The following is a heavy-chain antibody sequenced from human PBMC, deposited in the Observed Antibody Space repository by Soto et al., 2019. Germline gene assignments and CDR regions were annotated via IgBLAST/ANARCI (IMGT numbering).Heavy chain of an antibody. CDR2: IYHSGRT. CDR1: GGSISRGGYS. J-gene: IGHJ5*02. V-gene: IGHV4-30-2*01. CDR3: ARVPGP. Sequence: QLQLQESGPGLVKPSQTLSLTCAVSGGSISRGGYSWSWIRQPPGKGLDWIGYIYHSGRTYYNPSLKSRVTRSVDRSKNQSSLKLSSVTAADPAVYYCARVPGPWGQGTLVTVSS.